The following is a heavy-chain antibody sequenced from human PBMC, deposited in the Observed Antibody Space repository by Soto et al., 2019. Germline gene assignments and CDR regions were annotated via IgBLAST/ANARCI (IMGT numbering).Heavy chain of an antibody. CDR1: GGTFSSYA. V-gene: IGHV1-69*01. Sequence: QVQLVQSGAEVKKPGSSVKVSCKASGGTFSSYAISWVRQAPGQGLEWMGGIIPIFGTANYAQKFQGRVTITADESTSTAYMELSSLRSEDTAVYYCARDREMVRGVIKEYYYGMDVWGQGTTVTVSS. D-gene: IGHD3-10*01. CDR3: ARDREMVRGVIKEYYYGMDV. CDR2: IIPIFGTA. J-gene: IGHJ6*02.